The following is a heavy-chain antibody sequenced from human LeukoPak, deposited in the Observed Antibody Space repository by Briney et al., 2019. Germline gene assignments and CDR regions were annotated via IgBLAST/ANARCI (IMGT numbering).Heavy chain of an antibody. V-gene: IGHV4-61*02. D-gene: IGHD3-10*01. CDR2: IYTSGST. J-gene: IGHJ4*02. CDR1: GGSISSGSYY. Sequence: SQTLSLTCTVSGGSISSGSYYWSWIRQPAGKGLEWIGRIYTSGSTNYNPSLKSRVTISVDTSKNQFSLKLSSVTAADTAAYYCASIPAAIGFFGELYPFHYWGQGTLVTVSS. CDR3: ASIPAAIGFFGELYPFHY.